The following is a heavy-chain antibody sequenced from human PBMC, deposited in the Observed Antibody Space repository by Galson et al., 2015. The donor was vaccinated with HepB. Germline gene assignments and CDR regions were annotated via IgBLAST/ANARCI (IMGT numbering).Heavy chain of an antibody. J-gene: IGHJ5*02. CDR3: ARVVVVAAFDP. Sequence: SVKVSCKASGGTFSSYDINWVRQATGQGLEWMGWMNPNSGNTGYAQKFQGRVTMTRNTSISTAYMEPSSLRSEDTAVYYCARVVVVAAFDPWGQGTLVTVSS. D-gene: IGHD2-15*01. CDR2: MNPNSGNT. V-gene: IGHV1-8*01. CDR1: GGTFSSYD.